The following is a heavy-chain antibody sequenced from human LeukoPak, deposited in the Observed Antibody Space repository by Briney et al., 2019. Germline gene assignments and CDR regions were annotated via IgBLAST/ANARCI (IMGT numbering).Heavy chain of an antibody. CDR3: TRDAGTYNWLDP. D-gene: IGHD1-26*01. J-gene: IGHJ5*02. CDR2: IDKKTKNYAT. Sequence: GSLRLSCAASGFTFSDCSIHWVRQASGKGLEWVGLIDKKTKNYATAYAASVRGRFTISRDDSQNTAYLQMYSLETEDTALYYCTRDAGTYNWLDPWGQGTLVTVSS. V-gene: IGHV3-73*01. CDR1: GFTFSDCS.